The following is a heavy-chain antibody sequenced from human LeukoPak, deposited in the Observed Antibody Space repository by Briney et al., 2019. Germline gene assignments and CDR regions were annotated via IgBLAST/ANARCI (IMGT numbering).Heavy chain of an antibody. V-gene: IGHV4-59*01. J-gene: IGHJ3*02. Sequence: SETLSLTCTVSGGSISSYYWSWIRQPPGKGLEWIGYIYYSGSTNYNPSLKSRVTISVDTSKNQFSLKLSSVTAADTAVYYCARVEDGGNYAFDILGQGTMVTVSS. CDR2: IYYSGST. CDR3: ARVEDGGNYAFDI. D-gene: IGHD4-23*01. CDR1: GGSISSYY.